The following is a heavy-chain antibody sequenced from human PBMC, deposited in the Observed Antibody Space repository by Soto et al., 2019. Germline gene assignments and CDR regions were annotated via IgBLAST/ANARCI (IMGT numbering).Heavy chain of an antibody. Sequence: SETLSLTCAVYGGSFSGYYWSWIRRPPGKGLEWIGEINHSGSTNYNPSLKSRVTISVDTSKNQFSLKLSSVTAADTAVYYCARMGYYDILTGLPSYYYYYGMDVWGQGTTVTVSS. CDR1: GGSFSGYY. CDR2: INHSGST. D-gene: IGHD3-9*01. CDR3: ARMGYYDILTGLPSYYYYYGMDV. J-gene: IGHJ6*02. V-gene: IGHV4-34*01.